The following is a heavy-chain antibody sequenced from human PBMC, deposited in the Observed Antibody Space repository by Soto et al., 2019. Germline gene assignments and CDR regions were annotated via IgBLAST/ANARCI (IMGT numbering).Heavy chain of an antibody. V-gene: IGHV4-34*01. CDR2: INHSGST. Sequence: QVQLQQWGAGLLKPSETLSLTCAVYGGSFSGYYWSWIRQPPGKGMEWIGEINHSGSTNYNPSLKSRVTISVDTSKNQFSLKLSSVTAADTSVYYCARVALIVVPAAILRYYYYGMDVWGQGTPVTVSS. CDR3: ARVALIVVPAAILRYYYYGMDV. J-gene: IGHJ6*02. D-gene: IGHD2-2*01. CDR1: GGSFSGYY.